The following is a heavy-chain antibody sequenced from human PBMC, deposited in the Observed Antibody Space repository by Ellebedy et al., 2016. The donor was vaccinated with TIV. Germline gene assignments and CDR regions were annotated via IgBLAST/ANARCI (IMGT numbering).Heavy chain of an antibody. V-gene: IGHV4-59*01. J-gene: IGHJ6*02. CDR1: GGSITGYS. CDR2: ISHSGHT. D-gene: IGHD2-21*01. Sequence: SETLSLTXTVSGGSITGYSWSWIRQPPGKGLEWILFISHSGHTEYNPSLKSRVIMSVHTSENQFSLKLSAVTAADTAVYYCAKARGSSVIDYNYFGMDVWGHGTTVTVSS. CDR3: AKARGSSVIDYNYFGMDV.